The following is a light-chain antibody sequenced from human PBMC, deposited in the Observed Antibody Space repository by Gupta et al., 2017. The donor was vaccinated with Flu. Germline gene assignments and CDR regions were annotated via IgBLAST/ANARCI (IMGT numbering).Light chain of an antibody. V-gene: IGKV1-33*01. Sequence: DIQMTQSPSTLSASVGDRVTIPCQASHDITNYLNWFQQKPGKAPKLLIYASSNLEAGVPSRFSGSGSGTDFTLAINNLQPEDIATYFCQQYDDLPFTFGPGTKVDL. CDR1: HDITNY. CDR3: QQYDDLPFT. J-gene: IGKJ3*01. CDR2: ASS.